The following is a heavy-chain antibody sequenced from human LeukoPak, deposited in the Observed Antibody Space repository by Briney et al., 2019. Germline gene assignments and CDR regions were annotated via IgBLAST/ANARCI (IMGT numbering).Heavy chain of an antibody. Sequence: GASVKVSCKASGYTFTGYYMHWVRQAPGQGLEWMGWINPNSGGTNYAQKFQGRVTMTRDTSISTAYMELSRLRSDDTAVYYCAIVYYYDSSGLSFDYWGQGTLVTVSS. CDR3: AIVYYYDSSGLSFDY. CDR1: GYTFTGYY. J-gene: IGHJ4*02. CDR2: INPNSGGT. V-gene: IGHV1-2*02. D-gene: IGHD3-22*01.